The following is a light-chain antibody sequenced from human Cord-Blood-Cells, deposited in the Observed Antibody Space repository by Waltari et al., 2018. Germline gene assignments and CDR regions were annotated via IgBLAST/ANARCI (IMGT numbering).Light chain of an antibody. V-gene: IGLV2-14*03. CDR2: DVS. J-gene: IGLJ3*02. CDR1: SRDVGGYNY. CDR3: SSYTSSSTLV. Sequence: QSALTQPASVSGSPGQAIPISYTGTSRDVGGYNYVSWYQQHPGKAPKHMIYDVSNRPSGVSNRFSGSRSGNRASLTISGLQAEDEADYYCSSYTSSSTLVFGGGTKLTVL.